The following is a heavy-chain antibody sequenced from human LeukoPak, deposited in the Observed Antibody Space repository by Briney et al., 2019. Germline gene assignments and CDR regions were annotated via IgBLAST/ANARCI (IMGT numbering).Heavy chain of an antibody. J-gene: IGHJ4*02. D-gene: IGHD4-23*01. CDR2: INWNGGST. CDR1: GFTFDDYG. CDR3: ARDNYGGNSALDY. V-gene: IGHV3-20*01. Sequence: GGSLRLSCAASGFTFDDYGMSWVRQAPGKGLEWVSGINWNGGSTGYADSVKGRFTISRNNAKNSLYLQMNSLRAEDTALYHCARDNYGGNSALDYWGQGTLVTVSS.